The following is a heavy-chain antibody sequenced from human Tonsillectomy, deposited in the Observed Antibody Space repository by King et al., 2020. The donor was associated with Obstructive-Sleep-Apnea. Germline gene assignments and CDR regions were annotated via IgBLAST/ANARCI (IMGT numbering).Heavy chain of an antibody. V-gene: IGHV3-30*04. CDR2: ISYDGRVK. CDR3: ATAGDHRHYFEL. Sequence: VQLVESGGGVVQPGRSLRLSCTASRFTFSSYTIHWVRQAPGKGLEWVALISYDGRVKYYADSLRGRFTISRDNSKNTLFLQANSLTTEDTAVYFCATAGDHRHYFELWRRGTLVTVSS. J-gene: IGHJ2*01. D-gene: IGHD3-16*01. CDR1: RFTFSSYT.